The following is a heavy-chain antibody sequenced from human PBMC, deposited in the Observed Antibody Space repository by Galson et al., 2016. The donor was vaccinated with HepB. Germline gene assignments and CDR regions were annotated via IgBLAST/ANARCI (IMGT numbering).Heavy chain of an antibody. J-gene: IGHJ4*02. CDR2: IYQSGNT. CDR3: ARALDYGGRYFDS. V-gene: IGHV4-30-2*01. D-gene: IGHD4-23*01. CDR1: AGSISSGGYS. Sequence: TLSLTCTVSAGSISSGGYSWSWIRQPPGKALEWIGHIYQSGNTDYNPSLRSRVTISLDTSRNQFSLKLTSVTAADTAVYYCARALDYGGRYFDSWGQGTLVTVSS.